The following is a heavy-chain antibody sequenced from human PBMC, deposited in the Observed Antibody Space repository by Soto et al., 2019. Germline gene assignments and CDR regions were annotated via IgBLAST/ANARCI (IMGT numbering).Heavy chain of an antibody. J-gene: IGHJ6*02. CDR2: IYPGDSDT. Sequence: PGESLKISCKGSGYSFTSYWIGWVRQMPGKGLEWMGIIYPGDSDTRYSPSFQGQVTISADKSISTAYLQWSSLKASDTAMYYCARSTGGGWPDYGMDVWGQGTTVTVSS. CDR1: GYSFTSYW. CDR3: ARSTGGGWPDYGMDV. D-gene: IGHD6-19*01. V-gene: IGHV5-51*01.